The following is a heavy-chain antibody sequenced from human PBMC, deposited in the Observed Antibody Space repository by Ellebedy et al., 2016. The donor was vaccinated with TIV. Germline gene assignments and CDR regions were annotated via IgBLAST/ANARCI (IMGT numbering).Heavy chain of an antibody. Sequence: PGGSLRLSCTASGFTFSNNAMSWVRQAPGKGLEWISAITNSGTSTYYADSVKGRFTISRDNSKNTLYLQMDSLRVEDTAIYYCANIRGSSIPWGQGTLVTVSS. CDR1: GFTFSNNA. J-gene: IGHJ4*02. CDR3: ANIRGSSIP. V-gene: IGHV3-23*01. CDR2: ITNSGTST. D-gene: IGHD6-6*01.